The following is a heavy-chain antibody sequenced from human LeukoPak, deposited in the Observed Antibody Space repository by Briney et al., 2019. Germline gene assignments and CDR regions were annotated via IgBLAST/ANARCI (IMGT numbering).Heavy chain of an antibody. Sequence: ASVKVSCKASVYTFVPSGINWVRQAPGQGPEWIGWISTYNGNTKYALKFQDRVTLTRDTSTTTAYMELKSLTSDDRAVYYCARASFDHWCQGTLVIVSS. J-gene: IGHJ4*02. V-gene: IGHV1-18*01. CDR3: ARASFDH. CDR2: ISTYNGNT. CDR1: VYTFVPSG.